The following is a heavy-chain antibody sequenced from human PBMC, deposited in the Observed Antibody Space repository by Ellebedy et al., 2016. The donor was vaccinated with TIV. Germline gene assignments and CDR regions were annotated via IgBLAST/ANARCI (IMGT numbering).Heavy chain of an antibody. V-gene: IGHV3-23*01. J-gene: IGHJ5*02. CDR3: AGDDFWNNYFTLVGRFHP. Sequence: PGGSLRLSCAASGFTFSSYAMSWVRQAPGKGLEWVSAISPDRSSIYYADSVKGRFTISRDNSKNTLYLQMSSLRAEDTAIYYCAGDDFWNNYFTLVGRFHPWGQGTLVTVSS. D-gene: IGHD3-3*01. CDR1: GFTFSSYA. CDR2: ISPDRSSI.